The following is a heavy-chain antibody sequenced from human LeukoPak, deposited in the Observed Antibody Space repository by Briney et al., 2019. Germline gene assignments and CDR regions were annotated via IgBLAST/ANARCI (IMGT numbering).Heavy chain of an antibody. D-gene: IGHD3-10*01. Sequence: GGSLRLSCAASGFTFSSYSMNWVRQAPGKGLEWVSSISSSSSYIYYADSVKGRFTISRDNAKNSLYLQMNSLRAEDTAVYYCARVDLYYGSGSYYPPDYWGQGTLVTVSS. CDR3: ARVDLYYGSGSYYPPDY. CDR1: GFTFSSYS. CDR2: ISSSSSYI. V-gene: IGHV3-21*01. J-gene: IGHJ4*02.